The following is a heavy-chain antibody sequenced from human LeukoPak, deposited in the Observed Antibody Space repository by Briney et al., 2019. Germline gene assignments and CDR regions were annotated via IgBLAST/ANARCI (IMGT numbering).Heavy chain of an antibody. CDR1: GGSISSYY. CDR3: AXXXXYGWGRGEGLDY. V-gene: IGHV4-59*08. Sequence: PSETLSLTCTVSGGSISSYYWSWIRQPPGKGLEWIGYIYYSGSTNYNPSLKSRVTISVDTSKNQFSLKLSSVTAADTAVYYCAXXXXYGWGRGEGLDYWGQGTLVTVSS. CDR2: IYYSGST. D-gene: IGHD2-21*02. J-gene: IGHJ4*02.